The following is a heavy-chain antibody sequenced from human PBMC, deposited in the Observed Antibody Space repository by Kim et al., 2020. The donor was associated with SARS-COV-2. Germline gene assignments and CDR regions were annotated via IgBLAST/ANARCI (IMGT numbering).Heavy chain of an antibody. CDR2: ISGRGGNT. CDR1: GFTFTSYA. Sequence: GGSLRLSCAASGFTFTSYAMSWVRQAPGKGLEWVSGISGRGGNTYYADSVKGRFTISRDNSKNTLYLQMNSLRAEDTAVYYCAKKGAIGASRIAETATFDYWGQGTLVTVSS. D-gene: IGHD6-13*01. CDR3: AKKGAIGASRIAETATFDY. J-gene: IGHJ4*02. V-gene: IGHV3-23*01.